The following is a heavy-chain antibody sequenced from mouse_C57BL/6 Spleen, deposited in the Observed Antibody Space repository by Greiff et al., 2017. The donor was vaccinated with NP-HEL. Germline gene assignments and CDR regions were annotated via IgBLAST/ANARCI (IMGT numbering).Heavy chain of an antibody. CDR3: VRQGSYDYAWFAY. Sequence: EVKLVESGGGLVQPKGSLKLSCAASGFSFNTYAMNWVRQAPGKGLEWVARIRSKSNNYATYYADSVKDRFTISRDDSESMLYLQMNNLKTEDTAMYYCVRQGSYDYAWFAYWGQGTLVTVSA. CDR1: GFSFNTYA. V-gene: IGHV10-1*01. D-gene: IGHD2-4*01. CDR2: IRSKSNNYAT. J-gene: IGHJ3*01.